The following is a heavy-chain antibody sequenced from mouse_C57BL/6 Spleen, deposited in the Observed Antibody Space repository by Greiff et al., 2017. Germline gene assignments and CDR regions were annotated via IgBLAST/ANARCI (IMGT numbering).Heavy chain of an antibody. D-gene: IGHD2-5*01. J-gene: IGHJ3*01. V-gene: IGHV1-64*01. CDR3: ARGVNYSNYAWFAY. Sequence: QVQLQQPGAELVKPGASVKLSCKASGYTFTSYWMHWVKQRPGQGLEWIGMIHPNSGSTNYNEKFKSKATLTVDKSSSTAYMQLSSLTSEDSAVYYCARGVNYSNYAWFAYWGQGTLVTVSA. CDR1: GYTFTSYW. CDR2: IHPNSGST.